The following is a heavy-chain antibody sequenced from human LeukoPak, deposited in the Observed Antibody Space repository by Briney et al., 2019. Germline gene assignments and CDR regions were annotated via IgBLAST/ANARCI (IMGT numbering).Heavy chain of an antibody. CDR3: ARGWATGSLGYHYYGMDV. CDR1: GDSIGSSNW. J-gene: IGHJ6*04. CDR2: IYYTGDT. D-gene: IGHD3-16*01. Sequence: SGTLSLTCVVSGDSIGSSNWWTWVRQPPGKGLEWIGEIYYTGDTNYNPSLKSRLTISVDKSKNHFSLNLTSVTAADTAVYYCARGWATGSLGYHYYGMDVWGKGTTVIVSS. V-gene: IGHV4-4*02.